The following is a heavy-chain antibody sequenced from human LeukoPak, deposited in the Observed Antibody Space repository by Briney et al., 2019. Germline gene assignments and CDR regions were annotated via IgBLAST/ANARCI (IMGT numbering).Heavy chain of an antibody. CDR1: GGSISSYY. CDR3: VRETSGGYSYFSNFDY. D-gene: IGHD5-18*01. J-gene: IGHJ4*02. V-gene: IGHV4-59*12. CDR2: IYYSGST. Sequence: SETLSLTCTVSGGSISSYYWSWIRQPPGKGLEWIGYIYYSGSTNYNPSLKSRVTISVDTSKNQFSLKLSSVTAADTAVYYCVRETSGGYSYFSNFDYWGQGTLVTVSS.